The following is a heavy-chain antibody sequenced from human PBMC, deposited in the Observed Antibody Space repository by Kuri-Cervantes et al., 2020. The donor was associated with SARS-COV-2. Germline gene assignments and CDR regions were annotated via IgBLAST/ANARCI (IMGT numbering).Heavy chain of an antibody. V-gene: IGHV1-3*01. Sequence: ASVKVSCKASGYTFTSYAMHWVRQAPGQRLEWMGWINAGNGNTKYSQKFQGRVTITRDTSASTAYMELSSLRSEDTAVYYCARGAKITIFGRMRGFDYRGQGTLVTVSS. CDR2: INAGNGNT. CDR3: ARGAKITIFGRMRGFDY. J-gene: IGHJ4*02. D-gene: IGHD3-3*01. CDR1: GYTFTSYA.